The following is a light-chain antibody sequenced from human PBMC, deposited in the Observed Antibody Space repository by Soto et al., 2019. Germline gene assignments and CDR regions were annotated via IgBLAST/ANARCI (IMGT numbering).Light chain of an antibody. CDR1: QSVSSY. V-gene: IGKV3-11*01. CDR2: DAS. J-gene: IGKJ5*01. Sequence: NVLTQSPATLSLSPGERATLSCRASQSVSSYFAWYQQKPGQAPRLLIYDASNRATGIPARFSGSGSGTDFTLTISSLEPEDFAVYYCQQRSNWPITFGQGTRLEIK. CDR3: QQRSNWPIT.